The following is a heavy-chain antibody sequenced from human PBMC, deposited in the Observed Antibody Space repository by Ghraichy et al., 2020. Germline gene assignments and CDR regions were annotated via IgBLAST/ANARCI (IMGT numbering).Heavy chain of an antibody. CDR2: IKQDGSEK. Sequence: GGSLRLSCAASGFTFSNYWMSWVRQAPGKGLEWVANIKQDGSEKYYVDSVKGRFTISRDNAKNSLYLQVNSLRAEDTAVYYCARDTGRLWGSVYYRYYYGMEVWGQGTTVTVSS. V-gene: IGHV3-7*03. J-gene: IGHJ6*02. CDR1: GFTFSNYW. CDR3: ARDTGRLWGSVYYRYYYGMEV. D-gene: IGHD3-3*01.